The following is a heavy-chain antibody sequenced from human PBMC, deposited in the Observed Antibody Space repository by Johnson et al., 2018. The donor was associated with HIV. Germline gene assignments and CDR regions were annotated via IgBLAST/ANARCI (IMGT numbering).Heavy chain of an antibody. J-gene: IGHJ3*01. Sequence: QVQLVESGGGVVQPGRSLRLSCAASRFTFSSYAMHWVRQAPGQWLEWVAVISYDGSNKYYADSVKGRFTISRDNSKNTLYLQMNSLRAEDTAVYYCAKGMGLSFGELSDAFHFWGLGTMVTVSS. CDR3: AKGMGLSFGELSDAFHF. V-gene: IGHV3-30*04. CDR2: ISYDGSNK. D-gene: IGHD3-10*01. CDR1: RFTFSSYA.